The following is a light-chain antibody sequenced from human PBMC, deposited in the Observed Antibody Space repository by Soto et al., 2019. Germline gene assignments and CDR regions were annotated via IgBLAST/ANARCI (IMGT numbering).Light chain of an antibody. CDR3: QQFSSYPLT. J-gene: IGKJ4*01. CDR2: DAS. V-gene: IGKV4-1*01. Sequence: DIVMTQSPDSLAVSLGERATINCKSSQSVLYSSNNENYLAWYQQKPGQAPRLLIYDASSRATGIPDRFSGGGSGTDFTLTISRLEPEDFAVYYCQQFSSYPLTFGGGTKVDIK. CDR1: QSVLYSSNNENY.